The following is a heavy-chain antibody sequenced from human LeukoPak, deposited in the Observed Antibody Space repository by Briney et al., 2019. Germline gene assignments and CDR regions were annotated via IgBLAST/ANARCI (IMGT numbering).Heavy chain of an antibody. Sequence: GGSLRLSCAASGFTFSSYSMNWVRQAPGKGLEWVSSISSSSSYIYYADSVKGRFTISRDNAKNLLYLQMNSLRAEDTAVYYCARGPARGYYFDYWGQGTLVTVSS. V-gene: IGHV3-21*01. CDR2: ISSSSSYI. CDR3: ARGPARGYYFDY. CDR1: GFTFSSYS. J-gene: IGHJ4*02. D-gene: IGHD6-6*01.